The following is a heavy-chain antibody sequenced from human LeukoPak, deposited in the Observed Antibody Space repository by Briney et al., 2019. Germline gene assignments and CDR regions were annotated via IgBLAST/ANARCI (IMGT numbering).Heavy chain of an antibody. CDR3: ARRRGYDHFDY. V-gene: IGHV4-39*01. J-gene: IGHJ4*02. CDR2: LYYSGST. D-gene: IGHD5-12*01. Sequence: SETLSLICTVSGGSISSSSYYWAWIRQPPGKGLEWIGNLYYSGSTYYNPSPKSRLTISVDTSKNQFSLKLSSVTAADTAVYYCARRRGYDHFDYWGRGTLVTVSS. CDR1: GGSISSSSYY.